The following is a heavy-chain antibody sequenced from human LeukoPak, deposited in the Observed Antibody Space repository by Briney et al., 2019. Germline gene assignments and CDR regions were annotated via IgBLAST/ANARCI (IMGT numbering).Heavy chain of an antibody. J-gene: IGHJ6*02. D-gene: IGHD6-19*01. CDR3: ARGGIAVELRSYYYGMDV. CDR2: INPNSGGT. CDR1: GYTFTGCY. V-gene: IGHV1-2*02. Sequence: ASVKVSCKASGYTFTGCYMHWVRQAPGQGLEWMGWINPNSGGTNYAQKFQGRVTMTRDTSISTAYIELSRLRSDDTAVCYCARGGIAVELRSYYYGMDVWGQGTTVTVSS.